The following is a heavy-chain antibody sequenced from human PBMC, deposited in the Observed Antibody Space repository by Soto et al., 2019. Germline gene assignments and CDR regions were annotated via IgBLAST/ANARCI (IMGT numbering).Heavy chain of an antibody. CDR3: ARLLAGSRWYFDY. V-gene: IGHV5-51*01. Sequence: PGESLKISCKASGYSFTNYWIGWVRRMPGKGLEWMGIIYPADSDTRYSPSFEGQVTISADKSISTAYLQWSSLKASDTAIYYCARLLAGSRWYFDYWGQGTLVTVSS. CDR2: IYPADSDT. CDR1: GYSFTNYW. J-gene: IGHJ4*02. D-gene: IGHD3-9*01.